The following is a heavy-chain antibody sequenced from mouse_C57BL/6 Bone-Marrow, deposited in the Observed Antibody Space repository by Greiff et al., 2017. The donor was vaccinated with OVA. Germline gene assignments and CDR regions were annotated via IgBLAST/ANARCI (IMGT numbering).Heavy chain of an antibody. V-gene: IGHV1-19*01. D-gene: IGHD2-12*01. CDR3: ASTTGVPDY. CDR1: GYTFTDYY. Sequence: VQLQQSGPVLVKPGASVKMSCKASGYTFTDYYMNWVKQSHGKSLEWIGVINPYNGGTSYNQKFKGKATLTVDKSSSTAYMELNSLPSEDSAVYYCASTTGVPDYWGQGTTLTVSS. CDR2: INPYNGGT. J-gene: IGHJ2*01.